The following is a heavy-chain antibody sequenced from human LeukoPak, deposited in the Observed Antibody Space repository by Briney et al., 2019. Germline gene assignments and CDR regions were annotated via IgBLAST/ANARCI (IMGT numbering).Heavy chain of an antibody. D-gene: IGHD6-13*01. CDR3: ARDRSQPRAYFEY. CDR2: ISSSGSTI. CDR1: GFTFISHS. Sequence: GGSLRLSCAASGFTFISHSMNWVRQAPGKGLEWVSYISSSGSTIYYADSVKGRFTISRDNAKNSLYLQMNSLRAEDTAVYYCARDRSQPRAYFEYWGQGTLVTVSS. V-gene: IGHV3-48*03. J-gene: IGHJ4*02.